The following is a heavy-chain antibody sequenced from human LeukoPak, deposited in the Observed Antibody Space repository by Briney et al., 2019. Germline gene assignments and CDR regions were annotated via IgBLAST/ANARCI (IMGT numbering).Heavy chain of an antibody. CDR1: GGSISSYY. D-gene: IGHD3-10*01. V-gene: IGHV4-59*01. CDR3: ARLAFYGSGSYFSPYFDY. CDR2: IYYSGST. J-gene: IGHJ4*02. Sequence: PSETLSLTCTVSGGSISSYYWSWIRQPPGKGLEWIGYIYYSGSTNYNPSLKSRVTISVDTSKNQFSLKLGSVTAADTAVYYCARLAFYGSGSYFSPYFDYWGQGTLVTVSS.